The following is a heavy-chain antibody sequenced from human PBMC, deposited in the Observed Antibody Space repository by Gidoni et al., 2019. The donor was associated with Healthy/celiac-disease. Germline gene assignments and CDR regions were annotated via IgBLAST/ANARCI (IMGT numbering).Heavy chain of an antibody. Sequence: EVQLLESGGGLVQPGGPLRLSCSASGFTFSSSAMSWVRQAPGKGLEWVSAIRGSGGSTYYADSVKGRFTISRDNSKNTLYLQMNSLRAEDTAVYYCARTETGAGYLSPYYFDYWGQGTLVTVSS. D-gene: IGHD3-9*01. J-gene: IGHJ4*02. CDR2: IRGSGGST. CDR3: ARTETGAGYLSPYYFDY. CDR1: GFTFSSSA. V-gene: IGHV3-23*01.